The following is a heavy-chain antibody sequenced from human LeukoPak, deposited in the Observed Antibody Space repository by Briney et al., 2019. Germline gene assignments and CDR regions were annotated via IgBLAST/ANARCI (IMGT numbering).Heavy chain of an antibody. Sequence: PSETLSLTCTVSGGSISSYYWSWIRQPPGMGLEWIGYIYYSGSTNYNPSLKSRVTISVDTSKNQFSLKLSSVTAADTAVYYCARVGGFGEPIDYWGQGTLVTVSS. J-gene: IGHJ4*02. D-gene: IGHD3-10*01. V-gene: IGHV4-59*08. CDR1: GGSISSYY. CDR3: ARVGGFGEPIDY. CDR2: IYYSGST.